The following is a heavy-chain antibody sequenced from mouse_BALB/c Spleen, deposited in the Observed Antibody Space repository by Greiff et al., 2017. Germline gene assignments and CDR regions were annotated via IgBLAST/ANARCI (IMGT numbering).Heavy chain of an antibody. CDR2: IYPGDGDT. CDR3: ARSNYYGSSSGFDY. D-gene: IGHD1-1*01. CDR1: GYTFTSYW. Sequence: QVQLKESGAELARPGASVKLSCKASGYTFTSYWMQWVKQRPGQGLEWIGAIYPGDGDTRYTQKFKGKATLTADKSSSTAYMQLSSLASEDSAVYYCARSNYYGSSSGFDYWGQGTTLTVSS. V-gene: IGHV1-87*01. J-gene: IGHJ2*01.